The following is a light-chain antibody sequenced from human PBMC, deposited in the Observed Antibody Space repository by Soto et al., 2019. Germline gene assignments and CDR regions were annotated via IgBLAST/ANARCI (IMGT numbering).Light chain of an antibody. Sequence: DIQMTQSPSTLSASVGDRVTITCRASQSISRSLAWYQQKPGKAPKLLLYDASTLESGVPSRFSGGGSVSEFTLTISSLQPEDFATYYCQHYNTYSWTFGPGTKVEIK. CDR2: DAS. V-gene: IGKV1-5*01. CDR1: QSISRS. CDR3: QHYNTYSWT. J-gene: IGKJ1*01.